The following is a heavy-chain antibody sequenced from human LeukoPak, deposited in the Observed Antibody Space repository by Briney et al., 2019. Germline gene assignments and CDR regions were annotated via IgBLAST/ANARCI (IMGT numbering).Heavy chain of an antibody. CDR1: GFTVSSNY. CDR2: IWDDGNKK. V-gene: IGHV3-33*08. J-gene: IGHJ3*02. Sequence: GGSLRLSCAASGFTVSSNYMSWGRQAPGKGLEWVALIWDDGNKKSHADTVKGRFTISRDNSKNTLYLQMNSLRAEDTAVYYCARDFGTTVTTFGAVDIWGQGTKVIVSS. CDR3: ARDFGTTVTTFGAVDI. D-gene: IGHD4-17*01.